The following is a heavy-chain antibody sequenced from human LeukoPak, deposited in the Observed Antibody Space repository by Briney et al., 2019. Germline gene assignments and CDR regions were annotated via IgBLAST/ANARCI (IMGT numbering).Heavy chain of an antibody. CDR1: GGSISSGGYS. D-gene: IGHD5-12*01. Sequence: SETLSLTCAVSGGSISSGGYSWSWIRQPPGKGLEWIGYIYYSGSTYYNPSLKSRVTISVDTSKNQFSLKLSSVTAADTAVYYCARVRGSHDYWGQGTLVTVSS. CDR3: ARVRGSHDY. J-gene: IGHJ4*02. CDR2: IYYSGST. V-gene: IGHV4-30-4*07.